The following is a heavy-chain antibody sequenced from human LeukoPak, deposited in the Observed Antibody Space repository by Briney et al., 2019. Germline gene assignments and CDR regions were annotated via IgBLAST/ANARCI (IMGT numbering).Heavy chain of an antibody. Sequence: SETLSLTCAVYGGSFSGYYWSWIRQPPGKGLEWIGETNHSGSTNYNPSLKSRVTISVDTSKNQFSLKLSSVTAADTAVYYCARDWVSSSSDDYWGQGTLVTVSS. D-gene: IGHD6-6*01. CDR3: ARDWVSSSSDDY. V-gene: IGHV4-34*01. CDR1: GGSFSGYY. J-gene: IGHJ4*02. CDR2: TNHSGST.